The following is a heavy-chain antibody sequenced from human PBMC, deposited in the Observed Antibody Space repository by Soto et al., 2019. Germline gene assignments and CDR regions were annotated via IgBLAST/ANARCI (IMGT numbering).Heavy chain of an antibody. Sequence: QVQLEQSGAEVKKPGASVKVSCKASGFTFTGHYIHWVRQAPGQGLEWMGWINPNSGGTSYAQKFQGRVTMTRDTSITTAYMELSRLSSDDTAVYYCARSLVETTSLFDYWGQGSLVTVS. CDR1: GFTFTGHY. V-gene: IGHV1-2*02. D-gene: IGHD2-15*01. CDR3: ARSLVETTSLFDY. CDR2: INPNSGGT. J-gene: IGHJ4*02.